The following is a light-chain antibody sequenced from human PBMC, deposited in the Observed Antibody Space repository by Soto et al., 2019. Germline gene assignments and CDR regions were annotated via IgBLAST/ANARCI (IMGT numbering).Light chain of an antibody. CDR2: GAS. CDR3: QQYGSSLMYT. J-gene: IGKJ2*01. V-gene: IGKV3-20*01. CDR1: QSVYSNY. Sequence: EIVLTQSPVTLSLSTGDRATLSCRASQSVYSNYLAWYQQKPGQAPRLLIYGASSRATGIPDRFSGSGSGTDFTLTISRLEPEDFAVYFCQQYGSSLMYTFGQGTKLEIK.